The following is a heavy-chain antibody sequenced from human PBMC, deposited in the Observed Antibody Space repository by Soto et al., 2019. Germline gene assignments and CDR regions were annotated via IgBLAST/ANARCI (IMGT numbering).Heavy chain of an antibody. CDR1: GITFGSRA. J-gene: IGHJ3*02. CDR3: AKDTGITMIVVVIDAFDI. V-gene: IGHV3-23*01. Sequence: EVQLLESGGDLIQPGGSLRLSCVASGITFGSRAMSWVRQAPGEGLEWVSTITDTGGDAKYADSVRGRFTISRDNSKKTLYLQMSSLRAEDTAVYYCAKDTGITMIVVVIDAFDIWGQGTMVTVSS. CDR2: ITDTGGDA. D-gene: IGHD3-22*01.